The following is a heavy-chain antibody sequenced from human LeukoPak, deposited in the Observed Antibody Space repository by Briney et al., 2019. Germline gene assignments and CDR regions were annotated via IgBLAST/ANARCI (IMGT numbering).Heavy chain of an antibody. CDR2: ISGSGGST. V-gene: IGHV3-23*01. J-gene: IGHJ4*02. Sequence: GGSLRLSCAASGFTFSSYAMSWVRQAPGKGLEWVSAISGSGGSTYYADSVKGRFTISRDNSKNTLYLQMNSLRAEDTAVYYCAKGSSGMTTVTPGDYWGQGTLVTVSS. D-gene: IGHD4-17*01. CDR1: GFTFSSYA. CDR3: AKGSSGMTTVTPGDY.